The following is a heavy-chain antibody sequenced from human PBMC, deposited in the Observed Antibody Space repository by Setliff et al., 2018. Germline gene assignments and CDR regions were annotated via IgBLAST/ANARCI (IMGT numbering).Heavy chain of an antibody. V-gene: IGHV3-7*01. J-gene: IGHJ3*01. D-gene: IGHD2-21*02. Sequence: GGSLRLSCAASGFSFSNYWMHWVRQAPGKGLEWVANINQGGSDQFYVESVKGRFTISRDNAKNSLYLQMNSLRAEDTAVYYCARAGLPYAADVWGQGTKVTVSS. CDR1: GFSFSNYW. CDR2: INQGGSDQ. CDR3: ARAGLPYAADV.